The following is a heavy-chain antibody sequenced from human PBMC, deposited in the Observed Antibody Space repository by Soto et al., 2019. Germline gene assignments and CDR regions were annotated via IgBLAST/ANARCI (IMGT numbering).Heavy chain of an antibody. V-gene: IGHV4-31*03. D-gene: IGHD2-15*01. CDR2: IYYSGST. J-gene: IGHJ4*02. Sequence: QVQLQESGPGLVKPSQTLSLTCTVSGGSISSGGYYWSWIRQHPGKGLEWIGYIYYSGSTYYNPSLKGRVTISVDTSKTQFSLKLSSVTAADTAVYYCARGSVVAATLFDYWGQGTLVTVSS. CDR1: GGSISSGGYY. CDR3: ARGSVVAATLFDY.